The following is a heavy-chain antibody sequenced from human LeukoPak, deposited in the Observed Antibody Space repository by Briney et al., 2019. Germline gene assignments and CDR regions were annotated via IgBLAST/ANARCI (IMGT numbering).Heavy chain of an antibody. CDR3: ARDPSRLYCSSTSCKDYGMDV. Sequence: SETLSLTCTVSGYSISSGYYWGWIRQPPGKGLEWIGSIYHSGSTYYNPSLKSRVTISVDTSKNQFSLKLSSVTAADTAVYYCARDPSRLYCSSTSCKDYGMDVWGQGTTVTVSS. V-gene: IGHV4-38-2*02. D-gene: IGHD2-2*01. J-gene: IGHJ6*02. CDR1: GYSISSGYY. CDR2: IYHSGST.